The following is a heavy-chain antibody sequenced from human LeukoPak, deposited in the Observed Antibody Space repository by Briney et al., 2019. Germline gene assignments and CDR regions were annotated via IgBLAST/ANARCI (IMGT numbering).Heavy chain of an antibody. CDR1: GGSISSSNW. D-gene: IGHD3-10*01. CDR2: IYHSGST. CDR3: ARSDGFRFYYFDY. Sequence: PSETLSLTCAVSGGSISSSNWWSWARQPPGKGLEWIGEIYHSGSTNYNPSLKSRVTISVDKSKNQFSLKLSSVTAADTAVYYCARSDGFRFYYFDYWGQGTLVTVSS. J-gene: IGHJ4*02. V-gene: IGHV4-4*02.